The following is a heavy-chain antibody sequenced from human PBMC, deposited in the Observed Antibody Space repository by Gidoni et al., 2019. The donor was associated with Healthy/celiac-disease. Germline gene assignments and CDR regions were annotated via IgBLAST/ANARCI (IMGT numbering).Heavy chain of an antibody. J-gene: IGHJ5*02. CDR3: ARGTVSHLSP. CDR1: GGSISSYY. Sequence: QVQLQESGPGLVTPSETLSLTCTVSGGSISSYYWSWIRQPPGKGLEWIGYIYYSGSTNYNPSLKSRVTISVDTSKNQFSLKLSSVTAADTAVYYCARGTVSHLSPWGQGTLVTVSS. CDR2: IYYSGST. V-gene: IGHV4-59*01. D-gene: IGHD3-16*01.